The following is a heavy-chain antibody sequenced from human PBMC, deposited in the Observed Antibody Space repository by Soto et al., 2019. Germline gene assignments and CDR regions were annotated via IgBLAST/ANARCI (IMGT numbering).Heavy chain of an antibody. V-gene: IGHV4-59*01. CDR1: GGSTSGYY. CDR2: IYHSGST. J-gene: IGHJ4*02. Sequence: PSETLSLTCTVSGGSTSGYYWSWIRQPPGKGLEWIGYIYHSGSTDYNPSLKSRVTISVDTSKNQFSLKLSSVTAADTAVYYGARAFWSTMPSLFWGQGTMVTVSS. CDR3: ARAFWSTMPSLF. D-gene: IGHD3-16*02.